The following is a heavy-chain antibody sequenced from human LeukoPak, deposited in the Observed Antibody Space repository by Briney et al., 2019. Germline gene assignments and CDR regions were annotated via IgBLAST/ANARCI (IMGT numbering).Heavy chain of an antibody. D-gene: IGHD3-3*01. CDR2: IYHSGST. CDR3: AKEQKGATDGNVFGY. J-gene: IGHJ4*02. V-gene: IGHV4-4*02. CDR1: GGSISSSNW. Sequence: PSGTLSLTCAVSGGSISSSNWWSWVRQPPGKGLEWIGEIYHSGSTNYNPSLKSRVTMSVDTSKNQFSLKMSSVTAADTAVYYCAKEQKGATDGNVFGYWGQGTLVTVSS.